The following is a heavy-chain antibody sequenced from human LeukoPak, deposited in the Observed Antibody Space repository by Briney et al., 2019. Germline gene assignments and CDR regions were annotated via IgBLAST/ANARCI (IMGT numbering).Heavy chain of an antibody. J-gene: IGHJ4*02. D-gene: IGHD1-26*01. V-gene: IGHV3-7*01. CDR2: IKQDGSEK. CDR3: AREEWELLPIDY. Sequence: GGSLRLSCSASGFIFSDYWMGWVRQAPGKGLEWVANIKQDGSEKYYVGSVKGRFTISRDNAKNSLNLQMNSLRDEDTAVYYCAREEWELLPIDYWGQGTLVTVSS. CDR1: GFIFSDYW.